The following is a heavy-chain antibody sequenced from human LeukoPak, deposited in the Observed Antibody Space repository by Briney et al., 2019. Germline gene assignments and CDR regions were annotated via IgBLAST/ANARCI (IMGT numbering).Heavy chain of an antibody. CDR2: ISANSSVT. Sequence: SPKLSCKASGYTSTGYYIHSVLQAPGHGRESLGWISANSSVTNSAPTLPARVTLTCHTSLSTAYMDLSRLESDDTAVYYCARRICGGDCHFDYWGQGTLVTVSS. CDR1: GYTSTGYY. J-gene: IGHJ4*02. V-gene: IGHV1-2*02. CDR3: ARRICGGDCHFDY. D-gene: IGHD2-21*02.